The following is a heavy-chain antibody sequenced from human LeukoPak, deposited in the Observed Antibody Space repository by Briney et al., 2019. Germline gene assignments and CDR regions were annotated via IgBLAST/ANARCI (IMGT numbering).Heavy chain of an antibody. D-gene: IGHD2-8*01. CDR1: GGSISSSSYY. Sequence: SETLSLTCTVSGGSISSSSYYWGWIRQPPGKGLEWIGSIYYSGSTYYNPSLKSRVTISVDTSKNQFSLKLSSVTAADTAVYYCARQMGDCTNGVCPFDYWGQGTLVTVSS. V-gene: IGHV4-39*01. CDR2: IYYSGST. J-gene: IGHJ4*02. CDR3: ARQMGDCTNGVCPFDY.